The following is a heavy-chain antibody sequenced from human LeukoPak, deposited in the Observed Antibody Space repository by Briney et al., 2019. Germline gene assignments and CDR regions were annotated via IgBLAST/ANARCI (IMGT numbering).Heavy chain of an antibody. Sequence: SETLSLTCTVSGESITSGQYYWSWIRQSAVNGLEWIGRFYISGFTNYNPSLKSRVTISLDRSRNQFFLNLTSVTAADTAVYYCARDDYGDSFQLWGQGTLVTVSS. CDR1: GESITSGQYY. J-gene: IGHJ1*01. CDR2: FYISGFT. D-gene: IGHD4-17*01. CDR3: ARDDYGDSFQL. V-gene: IGHV4-61*02.